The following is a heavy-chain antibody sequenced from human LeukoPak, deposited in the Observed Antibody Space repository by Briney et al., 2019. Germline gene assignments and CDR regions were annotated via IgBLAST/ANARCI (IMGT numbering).Heavy chain of an antibody. Sequence: GASVKVSCKASGYTFTTNDINWVRQATGQGLEWMGWMNPNSGNTGYTQKFQGRVTMTRNTFISTAYMELSSLRSEDTAVYYCARGRGSGHKENWFGPWGQGALVTVSS. J-gene: IGHJ5*02. V-gene: IGHV1-8*01. CDR2: MNPNSGNT. CDR1: GYTFTTND. CDR3: ARGRGSGHKENWFGP. D-gene: IGHD6-19*01.